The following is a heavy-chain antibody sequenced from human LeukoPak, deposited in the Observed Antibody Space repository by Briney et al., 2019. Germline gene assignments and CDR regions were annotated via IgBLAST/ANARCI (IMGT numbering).Heavy chain of an antibody. V-gene: IGHV3-30*02. CDR1: GFTFSTYG. CDR2: IRFDGSNI. Sequence: GGPLRLSCAPSGFTFSTYGMHWVRQAPGKGPEWVAFIRFDGSNIYYADSVKGRFTISRDNSKSTLYLQMNSLRPEDTAVFYGARDSHSGNCNPWGEGTLVTVSS. CDR3: ARDSHSGNCNP. D-gene: IGHD5-12*01. J-gene: IGHJ5*02.